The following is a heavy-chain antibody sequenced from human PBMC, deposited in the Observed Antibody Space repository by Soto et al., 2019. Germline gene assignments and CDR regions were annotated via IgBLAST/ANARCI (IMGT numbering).Heavy chain of an antibody. CDR2: IIPMFGSA. CDR3: ARSYVQSRPIDY. J-gene: IGHJ4*02. D-gene: IGHD3-10*02. V-gene: IGHV1-69*13. Sequence: SVKVSCKASGDTFSNSALSWVRQAPGQGLEWMGGIIPMFGSADYAQKFLGRLTVTVDESTSTAYMELSSLRPEDTAVYFCARSYVQSRPIDYWGQGTLVTVSS. CDR1: GDTFSNSA.